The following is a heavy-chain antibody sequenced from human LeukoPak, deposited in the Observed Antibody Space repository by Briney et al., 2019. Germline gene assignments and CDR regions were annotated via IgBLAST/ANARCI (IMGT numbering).Heavy chain of an antibody. Sequence: SQTLSLTCAVSGGSISSGGYSWSWIRQPPGKGLEWIGYIYHSGSTYYNPSLKSRVTISVDRSKNQFSLKLSFVTAADTAVYYCARRAANYYGMDVWGQGTTVTVSS. CDR3: ARRAANYYGMDV. D-gene: IGHD6-13*01. V-gene: IGHV4-30-2*01. CDR1: GGSISSGGYS. CDR2: IYHSGST. J-gene: IGHJ6*02.